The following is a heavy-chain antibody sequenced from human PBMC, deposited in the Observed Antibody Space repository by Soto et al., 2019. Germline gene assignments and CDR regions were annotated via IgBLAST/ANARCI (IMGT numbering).Heavy chain of an antibody. V-gene: IGHV1-18*04. CDR2: ISAYNGNT. CDR1: GYTFTSYG. D-gene: IGHD3-3*01. CDR3: AKGGCFYDSTGHCYNFFEGPDY. Sequence: ASVKVSCKASGYTFTSYGISWVREAPGQGLDWMGLISAYNGNTNYAQKHQGRVTMTTDTSTSTAYMELRSLRSEDTALYFCAKGGCFYDSTGHCYNFFEGPDYWGRGTLVTVSS. J-gene: IGHJ4*02.